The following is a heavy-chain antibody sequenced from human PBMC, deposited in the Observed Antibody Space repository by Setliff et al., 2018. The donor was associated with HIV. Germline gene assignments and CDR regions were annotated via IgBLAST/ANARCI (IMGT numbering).Heavy chain of an antibody. J-gene: IGHJ6*02. D-gene: IGHD5-12*01. CDR2: IYHSGST. Sequence: SETLSLTCAVSGYSISSGYYWGWIRQPPGKGLEWIGSIYHSGSTYYNPSLKSRVTISVDTSKKQFSLKLSSVTAADTAVYYCARGRDGYRANDAYYDTGMDVWGQGITVTVSS. CDR1: GYSISSGYY. V-gene: IGHV4-38-2*01. CDR3: ARGRDGYRANDAYYDTGMDV.